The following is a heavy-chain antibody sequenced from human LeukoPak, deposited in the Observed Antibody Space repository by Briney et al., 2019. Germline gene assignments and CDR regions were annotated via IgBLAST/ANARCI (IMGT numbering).Heavy chain of an antibody. CDR3: VGTIASRGSEY. V-gene: IGHV3-74*01. CDR1: GFTFTNYW. CDR2: LPPDELGI. D-gene: IGHD6-6*01. J-gene: IGHJ4*02. Sequence: GGSLRLSCAASGFTFTNYWMHWVRQAPGMGLVWVSRLPPDELGIIYADSVKGRFTVSRGNAKNTVYLQMNNLRIDDTAMYYCVGTIASRGSEYWGQGALVTVSS.